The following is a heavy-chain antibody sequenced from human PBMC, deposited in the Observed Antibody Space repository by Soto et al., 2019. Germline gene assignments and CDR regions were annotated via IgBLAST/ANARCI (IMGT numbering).Heavy chain of an antibody. CDR2: IDPGSGSP. CDR1: GYTLRNYA. V-gene: IGHV1-3*01. CDR3: TRDLNGGNPFDY. D-gene: IGHD2-8*01. Sequence: ASVKVSCKPSGYTLRNYAIHWVRQAAGHSLEWLAWIDPGSGSPTYSQKFRGRISLSRDISASTFYMDLSSLTSEDTAVYFCTRDLNGGNPFDYWGQGTLVTVSS. J-gene: IGHJ4*02.